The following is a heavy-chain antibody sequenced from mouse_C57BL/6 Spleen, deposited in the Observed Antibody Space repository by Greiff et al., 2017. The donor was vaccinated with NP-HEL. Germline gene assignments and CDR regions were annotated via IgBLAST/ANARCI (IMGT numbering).Heavy chain of an antibody. Sequence: VQLKESGPELVKPGASVKISCKASGYSLTDYNMNWVKQSNGKSLEWIGVINPNYGTTSYNQKFKGKATLTVDQSSSTAYMQLNSLTSEDSAVYYCARRPFYYGKRDWYFDVWGTGTTVTVSS. V-gene: IGHV1-39*01. CDR3: ARRPFYYGKRDWYFDV. CDR2: INPNYGTT. J-gene: IGHJ1*03. D-gene: IGHD2-1*01. CDR1: GYSLTDYN.